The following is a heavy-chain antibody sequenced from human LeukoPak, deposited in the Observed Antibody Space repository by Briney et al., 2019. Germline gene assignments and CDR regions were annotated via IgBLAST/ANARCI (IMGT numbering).Heavy chain of an antibody. J-gene: IGHJ4*02. CDR3: ARAGDRGSHIDF. D-gene: IGHD1-26*01. Sequence: GGSLRHSCAASGFPVTTKDMTWIRQAPGKGLEWVSVTYSGGSTFFADFVNGRFSISRDQSQNTLYLQMNSLRANDTAVYYCARAGDRGSHIDFWGQGTLVTVSS. CDR1: GFPVTTKD. CDR2: TYSGGST. V-gene: IGHV3-66*01.